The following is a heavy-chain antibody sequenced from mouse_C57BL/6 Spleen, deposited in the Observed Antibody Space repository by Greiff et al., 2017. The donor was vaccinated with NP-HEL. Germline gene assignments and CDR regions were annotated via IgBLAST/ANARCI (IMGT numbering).Heavy chain of an antibody. J-gene: IGHJ3*01. Sequence: EVQLQQSGPGLVKPSQSLSLTCSVTGYSITSGYYWNWIRQFPGNKLEWMGYISYDGSNNYNPSLKNRISITRDTSKNQFFLKLNSVTTEDTATYYCARDSGIYYYYDGEAWFAYWGQGTLVTVSA. D-gene: IGHD2-4*01. V-gene: IGHV3-6*01. CDR3: ARDSGIYYYYDGEAWFAY. CDR1: GYSITSGYY. CDR2: ISYDGSN.